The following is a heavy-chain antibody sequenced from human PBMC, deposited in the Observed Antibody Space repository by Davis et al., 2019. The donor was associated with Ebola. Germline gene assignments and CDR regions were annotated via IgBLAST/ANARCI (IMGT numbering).Heavy chain of an antibody. CDR3: AKHSGYDWNYFDF. CDR2: IYYSGST. V-gene: IGHV4-30-4*02. J-gene: IGHJ4*02. D-gene: IGHD5-12*01. CDR1: GGSISSGDYY. Sequence: SETLSLTCTVSGGSISSGDYYWSWIRQPPGKGLEWIGYIYYSGSTYYNPSLKSRVTISVDTSKNQFSLKLNSVTAADTAVYYCAKHSGYDWNYFDFWGQGTLVTVSS.